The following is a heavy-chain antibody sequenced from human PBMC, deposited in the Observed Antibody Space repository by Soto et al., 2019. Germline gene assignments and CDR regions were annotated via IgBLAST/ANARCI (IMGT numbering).Heavy chain of an antibody. CDR1: GGTFSSYA. CDR3: ANDFWSGYYRAGYYYYGMDV. J-gene: IGHJ6*02. D-gene: IGHD3-3*01. CDR2: IIPIFGTA. Sequence: QVQLVQSGAEVNKPGSSVKVSCKASGGTFSSYAISWVRQAPGQGLEWMGGIIPIFGTANYAQKFQGRVTITADESTSTAYMELSSLRSEDTAVYYCANDFWSGYYRAGYYYYGMDVWGQGTTVTVSS. V-gene: IGHV1-69*01.